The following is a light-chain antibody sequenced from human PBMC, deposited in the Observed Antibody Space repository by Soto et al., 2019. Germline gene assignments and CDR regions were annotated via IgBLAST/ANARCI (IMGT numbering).Light chain of an antibody. Sequence: VLVTQSPCTLSLSPGERVTLSCRASQSVSSRFLAWYQQKPGQAPRLLIYGASSRATGIPDRFSGSGSGTDFTFTISRLEPEDFAVYYCQQFDGAQWTFGQGTKV. CDR3: QQFDGAQWT. V-gene: IGKV3-20*01. CDR2: GAS. J-gene: IGKJ1*01. CDR1: QSVSSRF.